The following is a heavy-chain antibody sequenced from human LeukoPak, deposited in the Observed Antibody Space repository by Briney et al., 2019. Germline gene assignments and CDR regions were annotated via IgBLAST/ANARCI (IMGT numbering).Heavy chain of an antibody. CDR3: ARSKMWPPSFDY. V-gene: IGHV3-23*01. CDR2: ITTTGGDT. J-gene: IGHJ4*02. D-gene: IGHD2-21*01. Sequence: GGSLRLSCAPSGFTFSSYAMTWVRQAPGKGLEWVSVITTTGGDTRYADSVKGRFTISRDNSKNTVYLQMNSLRAEDTAVYFCARSKMWPPSFDYWGQGTPVTVSS. CDR1: GFTFSSYA.